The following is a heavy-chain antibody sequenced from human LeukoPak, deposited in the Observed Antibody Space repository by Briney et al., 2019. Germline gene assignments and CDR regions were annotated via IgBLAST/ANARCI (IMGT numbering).Heavy chain of an antibody. CDR3: ARGVGPPDY. J-gene: IGHJ4*02. CDR1: RFTFIGDS. V-gene: IGHV3-21*01. CDR2: ISSSSSYI. Sequence: PGGSLRLSCAASRFTFIGDSMNGGRQAPGRGLEWVSSISSSSSYIYYADSVKGRFTISRDNAKNSLYLQMNSLRAEDTAVHYCARGVGPPDYWGQGTLVTVSS. D-gene: IGHD3/OR15-3a*01.